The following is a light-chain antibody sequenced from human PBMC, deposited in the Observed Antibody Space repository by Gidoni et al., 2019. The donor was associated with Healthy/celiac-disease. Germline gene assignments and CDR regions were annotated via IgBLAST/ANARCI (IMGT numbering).Light chain of an antibody. CDR2: GAS. Sequence: EIVMTQSPATLSVSPGERATLSCRASQSVSSNLAWYQQKPGQAPRLLIYGASTRATGIPARFSGSGSGTEFTLTISSLQSEDFAVYYCQQYNNWPFITFGQGTRLGIK. CDR3: QQYNNWPFIT. V-gene: IGKV3-15*01. CDR1: QSVSSN. J-gene: IGKJ5*01.